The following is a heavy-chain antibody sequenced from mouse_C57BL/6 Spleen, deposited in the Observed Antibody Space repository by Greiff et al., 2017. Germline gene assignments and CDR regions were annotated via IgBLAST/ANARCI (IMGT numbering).Heavy chain of an antibody. D-gene: IGHD1-1*01. CDR3: ASLLLLHGRYFDV. Sequence: EVQLVESGGGLVKPGGSLKLSCAASGFTFSSYAMSWVRQTPEKRLEWVATISDGGSYTYYPDNVKGRFTISRDNAKNNLYLQMSHLKSEDTAMYYCASLLLLHGRYFDVWGTGTTVTVSS. J-gene: IGHJ1*03. V-gene: IGHV5-4*01. CDR2: ISDGGSYT. CDR1: GFTFSSYA.